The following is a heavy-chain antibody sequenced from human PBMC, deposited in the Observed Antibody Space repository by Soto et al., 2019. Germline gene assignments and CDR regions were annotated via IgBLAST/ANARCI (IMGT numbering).Heavy chain of an antibody. CDR2: IYYSGRT. V-gene: IGHV4-39*01. D-gene: IGHD2-21*02. J-gene: IGHJ4*02. Sequence: TSETLPLTCIVSGESISSSSYYWGWIRQPPGKGLEWIGSIYYSGRTYYNPSFKSRVTISIDTSKNQFSLKLSSVTATDTAVYYCARQRTTVVTQAYFDHWGQGALVTVSS. CDR1: GESISSSSYY. CDR3: ARQRTTVVTQAYFDH.